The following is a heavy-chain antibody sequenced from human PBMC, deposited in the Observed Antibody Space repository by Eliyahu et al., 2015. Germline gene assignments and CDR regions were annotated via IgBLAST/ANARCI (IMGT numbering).Heavy chain of an antibody. V-gene: IGHV5-51*01. CDR1: GYSFTSXW. Sequence: EVQLVQSGAEVKKSGESLKISCKGFGYSFTSXWIGWVRQMPGKGLEWMGIIYPGDSDTRYSPSFQGQVTISADKSISTAYLQWSSLKASDTAMYYCARPRVQGGYYIGYYFDYWGQGTLVTVSS. D-gene: IGHD3-3*01. CDR2: IYPGDSDT. CDR3: ARPRVQGGYYIGYYFDY. J-gene: IGHJ4*02.